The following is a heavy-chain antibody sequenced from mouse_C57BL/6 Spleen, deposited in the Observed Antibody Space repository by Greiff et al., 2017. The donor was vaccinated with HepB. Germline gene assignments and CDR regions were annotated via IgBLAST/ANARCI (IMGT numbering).Heavy chain of an antibody. D-gene: IGHD3-3*01. J-gene: IGHJ4*01. V-gene: IGHV1-80*01. CDR2: IYPGDGDT. CDR3: ARKGDGYYAMDY. CDR1: GYAFSSYW. Sequence: VKLMESGAELVKPGASVKISCKASGYAFSSYWMNWVKQRPGKGLEWIGQIYPGDGDTNYNGKFKGKATLTADKSSSTAYMQLSSLTSEDSAVYFCARKGDGYYAMDYWGQGTSVTVSS.